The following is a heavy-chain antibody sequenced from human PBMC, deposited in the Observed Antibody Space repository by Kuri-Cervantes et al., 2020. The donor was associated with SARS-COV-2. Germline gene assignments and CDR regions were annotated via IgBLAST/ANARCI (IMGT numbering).Heavy chain of an antibody. Sequence: GESLKISCAASGFTFSSYAMSWVRQAPGKGLEWVSAISGGGGSTYYADSVKGRFTISRDNSKNTLYLQMNSLRAEDTAVYYCAKFYRDIVVVPAARGFYFDYWGQGTLVTVSS. CDR1: GFTFSSYA. CDR3: AKFYRDIVVVPAARGFYFDY. D-gene: IGHD2-2*01. V-gene: IGHV3-23*01. J-gene: IGHJ4*02. CDR2: ISGGGGST.